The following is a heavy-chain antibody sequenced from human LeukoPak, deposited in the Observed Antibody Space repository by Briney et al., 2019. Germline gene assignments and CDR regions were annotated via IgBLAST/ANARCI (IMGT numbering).Heavy chain of an antibody. D-gene: IGHD1-26*01. V-gene: IGHV5-51*01. CDR2: IYPGDSDT. CDR3: ARFKVGAPDYYYYYYMDV. Sequence: GESLQISCKGSGYSFTSYWIGWVRQMPGKGLEWMGIIYPGDSDTRYSPSFQGQVTISADKSISTAYLQWSSLKASDTAMYYCARFKVGAPDYYYYYYMDVWGKGTTVTVSS. CDR1: GYSFTSYW. J-gene: IGHJ6*03.